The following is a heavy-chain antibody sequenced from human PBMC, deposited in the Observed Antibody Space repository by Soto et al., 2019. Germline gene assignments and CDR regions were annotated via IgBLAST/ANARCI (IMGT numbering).Heavy chain of an antibody. CDR2: IYLDGDT. V-gene: IGHV2-5*02. CDR3: ARGRWEGSGTIILDH. CDR1: GLSLTYTGLR. Sequence: SGPTLANPTYTLTLTCPLSGLSLTYTGLRVALIRQPPGKALEWLARIYLDGDTRYSPSLKNRLTITKDTSKNQVVLTVTNMDPVDTGKYYCARGRWEGSGTIILDHWGQRARVTVSS. D-gene: IGHD6-19*01. J-gene: IGHJ4*02.